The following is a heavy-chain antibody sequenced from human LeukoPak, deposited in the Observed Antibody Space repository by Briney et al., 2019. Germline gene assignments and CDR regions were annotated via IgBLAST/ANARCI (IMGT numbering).Heavy chain of an antibody. CDR1: GGSFSGYY. CDR2: INHSGST. CDR3: ARFTQSGVPAQRVFDY. Sequence: PSETLSLTCAVYGGSFSGYYWSWIRQPPGKGLEWIGEINHSGSTNYNPSLKSRVTISVDTSKNQFSLKLSSVTAADTAVYYCARFTQSGVPAQRVFDYWGQGTLVTVSS. J-gene: IGHJ4*02. D-gene: IGHD7-27*01. V-gene: IGHV4-34*01.